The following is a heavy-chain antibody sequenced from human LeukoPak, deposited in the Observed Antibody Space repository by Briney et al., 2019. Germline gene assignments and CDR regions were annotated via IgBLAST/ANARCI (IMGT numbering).Heavy chain of an antibody. D-gene: IGHD6-19*01. J-gene: IGHJ5*02. V-gene: IGHV3-7*01. CDR3: AREGSGRYVGTGAQS. CDR2: IKEDGSEI. Sequence: GGSLRLSCAASGFTFSSYWMSWVRQAPGKGLEWVANIKEDGSEIHYVDSVKGRFTISGDNAKNSVYLQMNSLRAEDTSVYYCAREGSGRYVGTGAQSWGQGTLVTVSS. CDR1: GFTFSSYW.